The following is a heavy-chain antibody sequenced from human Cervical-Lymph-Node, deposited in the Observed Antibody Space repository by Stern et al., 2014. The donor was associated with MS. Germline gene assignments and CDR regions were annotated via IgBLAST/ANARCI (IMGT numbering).Heavy chain of an antibody. V-gene: IGHV1-18*01. CDR3: ARDGTSSWPHYFDY. Sequence: VQLVESGAAVAKPGASVKVSCKASGYTFTSFGLSWVRQAPGQGLEWMGWISGYAGHTNYAEKVQARVTMTTDPSTSTAYLELRSLRSDDTALYYCARDGTSSWPHYFDYWGQGTLVTVSS. D-gene: IGHD6-13*01. CDR2: ISGYAGHT. CDR1: GYTFTSFG. J-gene: IGHJ4*02.